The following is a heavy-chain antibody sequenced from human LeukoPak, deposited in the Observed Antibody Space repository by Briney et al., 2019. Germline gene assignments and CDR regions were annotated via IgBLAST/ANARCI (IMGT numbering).Heavy chain of an antibody. Sequence: PSETLSLTCTVSGGSISSYYWSWIRQPPGKGLEWIGYIYYSGSTNYNPSLKSRVTISVDTSKNQFSLKLSSVTAADTAVYYCARDCSGGSCYGGMDVWGQGTTVTVSS. CDR3: ARDCSGGSCYGGMDV. CDR1: GGSISSYY. V-gene: IGHV4-59*01. J-gene: IGHJ6*02. CDR2: IYYSGST. D-gene: IGHD2-15*01.